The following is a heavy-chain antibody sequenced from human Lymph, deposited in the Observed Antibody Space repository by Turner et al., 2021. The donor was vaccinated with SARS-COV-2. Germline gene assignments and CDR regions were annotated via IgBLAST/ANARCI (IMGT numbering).Heavy chain of an antibody. J-gene: IGHJ5*02. D-gene: IGHD1-20*01. Sequence: QVQLQASAPRLVMPLEALPLPCTVSGGSMNSNYWSWVRQPPGKRLEWIGNIYYRGSTNYNPALESRVTITVETSRNQFFQMLTSVTAAYKAINYCARGTGNNLVDPWGQGTLVTVSS. CDR1: GGSMNSNY. CDR3: ARGTGNNLVDP. CDR2: IYYRGST. V-gene: IGHV4-59*01.